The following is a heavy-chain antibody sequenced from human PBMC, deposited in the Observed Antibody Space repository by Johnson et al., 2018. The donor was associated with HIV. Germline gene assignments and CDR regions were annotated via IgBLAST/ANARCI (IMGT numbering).Heavy chain of an antibody. Sequence: VQLVESGGGLVKPGGSLRLSCAASGFTFSDYYMSWIRQAPGKGLEWVSYSSSSGSTIYYANSVKGRFTISRDNSKNTLYLQMGSLRAEDMAVYYCARPLGGSVDAFDIWGQGTMVTVSS. CDR1: GFTFSDYY. CDR2: SSSSGSTI. CDR3: ARPLGGSVDAFDI. J-gene: IGHJ3*02. V-gene: IGHV3-11*04. D-gene: IGHD1-26*01.